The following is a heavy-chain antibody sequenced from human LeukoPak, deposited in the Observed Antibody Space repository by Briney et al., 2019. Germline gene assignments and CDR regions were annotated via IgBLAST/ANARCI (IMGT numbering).Heavy chain of an antibody. J-gene: IGHJ4*02. CDR2: ISSNGGST. Sequence: GGSLRLSCSASGFTFSSYAMHWVRQAPGKGLEYVSAISSNGGSTYYADSVKGRFTISRDNSENTLYLQMSSLRAEDTAVYYCVKSDIVATSDFDYWGQGTLVTVSS. CDR1: GFTFSSYA. D-gene: IGHD5-12*01. CDR3: VKSDIVATSDFDY. V-gene: IGHV3-64D*09.